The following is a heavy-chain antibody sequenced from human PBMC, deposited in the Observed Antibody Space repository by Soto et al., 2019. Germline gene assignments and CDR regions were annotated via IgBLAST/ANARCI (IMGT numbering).Heavy chain of an antibody. CDR3: ARDIAGHSSSSTYYYYGMDV. D-gene: IGHD6-6*01. J-gene: IGHJ6*02. Sequence: SETLSLTCTVSGGSISSGGYYWSWIRQHPGKGLEWIGYIYYSGSTYYNPSLKSRVTISVDTSKNQFSLKLSSVTAADTAVYYCARDIAGHSSSSTYYYYGMDVWGQGTTVTV. CDR1: GGSISSGGYY. V-gene: IGHV4-31*03. CDR2: IYYSGST.